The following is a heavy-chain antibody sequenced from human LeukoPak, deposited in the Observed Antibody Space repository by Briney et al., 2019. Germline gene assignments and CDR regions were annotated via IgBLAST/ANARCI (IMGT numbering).Heavy chain of an antibody. CDR2: INHSGST. D-gene: IGHD3-10*01. V-gene: IGHV4-34*01. Sequence: SETLSLTCTVSGGSIRGYYWSWIRQPPGKGLEWIGEINHSGSTNYNPSLKSRVTLSEDTSKNQFSLKVSSVTAADTAVYYCARGLGSGSAYAMDVWGQGTTVTVSS. CDR1: GGSIRGYY. J-gene: IGHJ6*02. CDR3: ARGLGSGSAYAMDV.